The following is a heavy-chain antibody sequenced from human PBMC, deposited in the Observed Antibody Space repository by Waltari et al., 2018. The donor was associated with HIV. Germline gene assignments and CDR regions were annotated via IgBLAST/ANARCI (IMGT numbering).Heavy chain of an antibody. D-gene: IGHD3-10*01. CDR1: GFTFRSYW. V-gene: IGHV3-74*01. CDR3: ARREATVVRGVYYYGMDV. J-gene: IGHJ6*02. Sequence: EVQLVESGGGLVQPGGSLRLSCAASGFTFRSYWMHWVRQAPGKGLVWVSRIHSDGSSTSYADFVKGRFTISRDNAKNTLYLQMNSLRAEDTAVYYCARREATVVRGVYYYGMDVWGQGTTFTVSS. CDR2: IHSDGSST.